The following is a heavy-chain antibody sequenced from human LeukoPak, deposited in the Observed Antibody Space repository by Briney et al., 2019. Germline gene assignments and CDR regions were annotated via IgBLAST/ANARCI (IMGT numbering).Heavy chain of an antibody. CDR2: VSGSGGST. Sequence: GGSLRLSCAASGFSFSTYAMSWVRQAAGEGLEWVSAVSGSGGSTYYADSVKGRFTISRDNSKNTLYLQMNSLRAEDTAVYYCAKDLPSTENDPYDYWGQGTLVTVSS. CDR3: AKDLPSTENDPYDY. V-gene: IGHV3-23*01. D-gene: IGHD1-14*01. J-gene: IGHJ4*02. CDR1: GFSFSTYA.